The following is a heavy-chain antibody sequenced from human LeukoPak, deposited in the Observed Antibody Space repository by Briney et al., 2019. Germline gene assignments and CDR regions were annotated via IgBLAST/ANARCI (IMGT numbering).Heavy chain of an antibody. CDR1: GGSISSYY. J-gene: IGHJ4*02. CDR3: ARMGYSSGGIDY. CDR2: IYTSGST. Sequence: SETLSLTCTVSGGSISSYYWSWIRQPAGKGLEWIGRIYTSGSTNYNPSLQSRVTMSVDTSKNQFSLKLSSVTTADTAVVYCARMGYSSGGIDYWGQGTLVTVSS. V-gene: IGHV4-4*07. D-gene: IGHD6-19*01.